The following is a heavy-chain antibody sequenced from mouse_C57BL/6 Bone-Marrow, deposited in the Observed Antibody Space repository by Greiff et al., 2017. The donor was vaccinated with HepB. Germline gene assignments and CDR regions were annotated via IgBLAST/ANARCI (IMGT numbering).Heavy chain of an antibody. CDR1: GFTFSDYG. J-gene: IGHJ4*01. Sequence: EVQLVESGGGLVQPGGSLKLSCAASGFTFSDYGMAWVRQGPRKGPEWVAFISNLAYSIYYADTVTGRFTISRENAKNTLYLEMSSLRSEDTAMYYCARRLRYAMDYWGQGTSVTVSS. CDR3: ARRLRYAMDY. CDR2: ISNLAYSI. V-gene: IGHV5-15*04.